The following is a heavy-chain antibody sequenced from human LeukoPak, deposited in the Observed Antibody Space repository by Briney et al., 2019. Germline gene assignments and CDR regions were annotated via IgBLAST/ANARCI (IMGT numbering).Heavy chain of an antibody. V-gene: IGHV3-30-3*01. CDR3: ARDLDY. Sequence: PGGSLRLSCAASGFTFSSYAMHWVRQAPGKGLEWVAVISYDGSNKYYADSVKGRFTISRDNSKNTLYLQMNSLRAEDTAVYYSARDLDYWGQGTLVTASS. CDR1: GFTFSSYA. J-gene: IGHJ4*02. CDR2: ISYDGSNK.